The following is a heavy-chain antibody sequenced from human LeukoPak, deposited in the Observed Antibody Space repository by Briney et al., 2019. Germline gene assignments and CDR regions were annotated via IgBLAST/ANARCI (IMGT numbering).Heavy chain of an antibody. CDR2: IIPILGMA. V-gene: IGHV1-69*04. CDR1: GGTFSSYA. CDR3: ARDLSRVYYDSSGYLPDY. D-gene: IGHD3-22*01. J-gene: IGHJ4*02. Sequence: SVKVSCKASGGTFSSYAITWVRQAPGQGLEWMGRIIPILGMATYAQNFQGRVTITADKSTSTAYMELSSLRSEDTAVYYCARDLSRVYYDSSGYLPDYWGQGTLVTVSS.